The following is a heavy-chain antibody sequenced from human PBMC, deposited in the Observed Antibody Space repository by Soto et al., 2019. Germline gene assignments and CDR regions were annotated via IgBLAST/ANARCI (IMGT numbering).Heavy chain of an antibody. CDR1: GGSFSGYY. D-gene: IGHD3-10*01. Sequence: SETLSLTCAVYGGSFSGYYWSWIRQPPGKGLEWIGEINHSGSTNYNPSLKSRVTISVDTSKNQFSLKLSSVTAADTAVYYCARVRVYGSGSYIVFDYWGQGTLVTVSS. J-gene: IGHJ4*02. CDR3: ARVRVYGSGSYIVFDY. CDR2: INHSGST. V-gene: IGHV4-34*01.